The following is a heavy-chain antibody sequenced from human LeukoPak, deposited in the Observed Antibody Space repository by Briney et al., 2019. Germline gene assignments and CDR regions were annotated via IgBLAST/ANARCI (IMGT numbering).Heavy chain of an antibody. Sequence: VASVKVSCKASGGTFSSYAISWVRQAPRHGLECMGGIIPIFGTANYAQKFQGRVTITADESTSTAYMELSSLRSEDTAVYYCARNRLLLRGGLLDYWGQGTMVTVSS. CDR3: ARNRLLLRGGLLDY. D-gene: IGHD2-15*01. CDR1: GGTFSSYA. V-gene: IGHV1-69*13. CDR2: IIPIFGTA. J-gene: IGHJ3*01.